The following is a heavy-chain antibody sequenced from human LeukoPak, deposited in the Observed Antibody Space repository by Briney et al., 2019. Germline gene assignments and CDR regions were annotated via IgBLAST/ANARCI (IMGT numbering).Heavy chain of an antibody. CDR1: GFTFDDYG. D-gene: IGHD3-16*01. CDR3: ARYLRKLYGVGGDYYFYMDV. V-gene: IGHV3-20*04. CDR2: INWNGGGT. J-gene: IGHJ6*03. Sequence: GGSLRLSCAASGFTFDDYGMSWVRQVPGKGLEWVSGINWNGGGTGYADSVKGRFTISRDNAKNSLYLQMSSLRADDTALYYCARYLRKLYGVGGDYYFYMDVWGKGTTVTVSS.